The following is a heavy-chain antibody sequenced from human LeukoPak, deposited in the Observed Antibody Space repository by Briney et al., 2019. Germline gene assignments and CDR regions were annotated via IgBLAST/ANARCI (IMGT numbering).Heavy chain of an antibody. J-gene: IGHJ3*02. V-gene: IGHV1-69*04. CDR3: ARDRSGWLPLWFGESVDAFDI. CDR1: GGTFSSYT. D-gene: IGHD3-10*01. Sequence: SVKVSCKASGGTFSSYTISWVRQAPGQGLEWMGRIIPILGIANYAQKFQGRVTITADKSTSTAYMELSSLRSEDTAVYYCARDRSGWLPLWFGESVDAFDIWGQGTMVTVSS. CDR2: IIPILGIA.